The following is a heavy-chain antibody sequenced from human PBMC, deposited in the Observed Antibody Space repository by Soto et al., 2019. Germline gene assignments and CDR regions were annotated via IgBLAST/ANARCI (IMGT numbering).Heavy chain of an antibody. V-gene: IGHV3-30*19. Sequence: QVQLVESGGGVVQPGTSLRLSCVGSGFTFRSYVIHWVRQAPGKGLEWVALTSYDGSNKYYDDSVKGRITISRDNSRNTEDLQMDSLEPGDTAFCYRSGWGTSGGLDVWGQGTLVSVSS. CDR2: TSYDGSNK. J-gene: IGHJ4*02. CDR3: SGWGTSGGLDV. CDR1: GFTFRSYV. D-gene: IGHD3-16*01.